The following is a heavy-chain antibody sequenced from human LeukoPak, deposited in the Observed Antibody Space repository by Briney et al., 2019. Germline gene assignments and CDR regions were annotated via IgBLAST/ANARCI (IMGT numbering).Heavy chain of an antibody. Sequence: SETLSLTCAVSGYSISSGYYWGWIRQPPGKGLEWIGSIYHSGGTYYNPSLKSRVTISVDTSKNQFSLKLSSVTAADTAVYYCARHEVVPAAMEGFDPWGQGTLVTVSS. D-gene: IGHD2-2*01. CDR3: ARHEVVPAAMEGFDP. CDR2: IYHSGGT. CDR1: GYSISSGYY. V-gene: IGHV4-38-2*01. J-gene: IGHJ5*02.